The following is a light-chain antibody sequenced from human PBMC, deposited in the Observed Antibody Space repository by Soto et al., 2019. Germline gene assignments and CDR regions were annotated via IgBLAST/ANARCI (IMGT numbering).Light chain of an antibody. V-gene: IGLV2-11*01. Sequence: QSVLTQPPSVSGSPGQSVTISCTGTSSDVGGYNYVSWFQQHPGKAPKVMIYEVSKRPSGVPDRFSGSKSGNTASLTISGLLAEDEADSYCCSNAGYLEVVATGTKVXV. CDR1: SSDVGGYNY. CDR3: CSNAGYLEV. CDR2: EVS. J-gene: IGLJ1*01.